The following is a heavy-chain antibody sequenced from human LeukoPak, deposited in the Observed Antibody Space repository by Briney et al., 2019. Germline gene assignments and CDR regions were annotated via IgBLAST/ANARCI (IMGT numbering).Heavy chain of an antibody. CDR1: GYTFTSYD. D-gene: IGHD5-12*01. J-gene: IGHJ4*02. V-gene: IGHV1-18*01. Sequence: GASVKVSCKASGYTFTSYDITWVRQAPGQGLEWVGWISAYNGNTNYAQKLQGRVTMTTDTSTSTAYMELRSLRSDDTAVYYCARDRGYSGYDPGGFDYWGQGTLVTVSS. CDR3: ARDRGYSGYDPGGFDY. CDR2: ISAYNGNT.